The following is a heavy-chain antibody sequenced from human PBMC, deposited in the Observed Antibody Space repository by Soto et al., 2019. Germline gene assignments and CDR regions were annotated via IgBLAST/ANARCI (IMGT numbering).Heavy chain of an antibody. Sequence: QLQLQASGPGLVKPSETLSLTCTVSGGSISSSSYYWGWIRQPPGKGLEWIGSIYYSGSTYYHPSLTCRVTISVDTSKNQFSLKLSSVTAADTAVYYCARHSDYGDYGEYFYYWGQGTLVNVS. CDR1: GGSISSSSYY. CDR3: ARHSDYGDYGEYFYY. V-gene: IGHV4-39*01. D-gene: IGHD4-17*01. J-gene: IGHJ4*02. CDR2: IYYSGST.